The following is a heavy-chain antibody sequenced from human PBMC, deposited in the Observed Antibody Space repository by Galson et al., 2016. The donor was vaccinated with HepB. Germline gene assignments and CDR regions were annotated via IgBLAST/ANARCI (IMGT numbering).Heavy chain of an antibody. CDR3: AIGAMGATWRN. Sequence: SLRLSCAVSGSGFRGYGMSWVRQAPGKGLEWVSDISGTGDNPHYADSVKGRLTMSGDNSKDTVYLDMNNLRVEDTAVYYCAIGAMGATWRNWGQGTLVTVSS. J-gene: IGHJ4*02. CDR1: GSGFRGYG. D-gene: IGHD1-26*01. V-gene: IGHV3-23*01. CDR2: ISGTGDNP.